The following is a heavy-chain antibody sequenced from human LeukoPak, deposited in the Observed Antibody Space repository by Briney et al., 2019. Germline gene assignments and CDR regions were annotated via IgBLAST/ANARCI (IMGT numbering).Heavy chain of an antibody. J-gene: IGHJ3*02. D-gene: IGHD3-10*01. V-gene: IGHV3-23*01. CDR1: GFTFSSYA. CDR3: VRDKRFPDDVFDI. Sequence: PGGSLRLSCAASGFTFSSYAMSWVRQAPGKGLEWVSAVSGGDGGTWYADSVRGRFTISRDNFKNTLSVQMNSLRGEDTAVYYCVRDKRFPDDVFDIWGQGTMVTVSS. CDR2: VSGGDGGT.